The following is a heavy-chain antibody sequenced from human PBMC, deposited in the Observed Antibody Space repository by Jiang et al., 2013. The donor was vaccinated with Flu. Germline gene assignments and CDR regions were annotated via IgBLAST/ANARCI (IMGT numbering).Heavy chain of an antibody. CDR1: GGSISSSNW. CDR2: IYHSGST. J-gene: IGHJ4*02. D-gene: IGHD5-12*01. CDR3: ARSPIHGGAYEYYFDY. V-gene: IGHV4-4*02. Sequence: GSGLVKPSGTLSLTCAVSGGSISSSNWWSWVRQPPGKGLEWIGEIYHSGSTNYNPSLKSRVTISVDKSKNQFSLKLSSVTAADAAVYYCARSPIHGGAYEYYFDYWGQGTLVTVSS.